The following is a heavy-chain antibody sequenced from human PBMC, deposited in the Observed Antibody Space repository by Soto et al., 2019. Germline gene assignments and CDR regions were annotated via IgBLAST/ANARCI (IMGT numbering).Heavy chain of an antibody. Sequence: SETLSLTCSVSGGSINSNYYYWSWVRQRPGKGLEWLGYIFHTGSTHYNPSFKSRLSISVDTSKDQFSLRLTSMAAADTALYYCARNGIHKEYGGNTAFDIWGQGTLVTVSS. D-gene: IGHD4-17*01. CDR1: GGSINSNYYY. CDR2: IFHTGST. CDR3: ARNGIHKEYGGNTAFDI. V-gene: IGHV4-31*03. J-gene: IGHJ3*02.